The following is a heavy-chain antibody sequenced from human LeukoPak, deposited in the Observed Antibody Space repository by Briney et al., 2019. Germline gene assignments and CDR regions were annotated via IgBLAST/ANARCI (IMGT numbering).Heavy chain of an antibody. CDR3: ARATSWSYYYMDV. CDR2: IYYTGST. Sequence: SETPSLTCTVSGGPISTYYWSWIRQSPGKELEWIGYIYYTGSTSYNPSLKSRVAISVDTSKNQFSLKLSSVTAADTAVYYCARATSWSYYYMDVWAKGTPVTVSS. CDR1: GGPISTYY. V-gene: IGHV4-59*01. J-gene: IGHJ6*03.